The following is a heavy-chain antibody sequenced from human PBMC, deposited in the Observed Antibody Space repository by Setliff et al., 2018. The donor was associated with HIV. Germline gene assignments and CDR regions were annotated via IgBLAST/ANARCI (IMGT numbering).Heavy chain of an antibody. V-gene: IGHV4-4*07. CDR3: ARELTVDADMVTRWFDP. CDR1: DDSISSNY. J-gene: IGHJ5*02. CDR2: IYTGGRT. Sequence: SETLSLTCTVSDDSISSNYWSWIRQSAGKGLEWVGRIYTGGRTNYNPSLKGRVTMSVDTSKNQFSLKVSSVTAADTAVYYCARELTVDADMVTRWFDPWGQGTLVTVSS. D-gene: IGHD5-18*01.